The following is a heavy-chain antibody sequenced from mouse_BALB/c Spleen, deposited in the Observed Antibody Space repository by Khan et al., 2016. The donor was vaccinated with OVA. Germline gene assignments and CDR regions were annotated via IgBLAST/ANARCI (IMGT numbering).Heavy chain of an antibody. J-gene: IGHJ3*01. CDR1: GYTFTDFN. CDR2: IFPNDGGT. V-gene: IGHV1S29*02. D-gene: IGHD1-2*01. Sequence: VQLQQSGPELVKPGASVKISCKASGYTFTDFNLDWVKQSHGKSLEWIGYIFPNDGGTGYNQKFKTKATLTVDTLSSTAYMELRSLTSEDSAVYYCARSGYGSFGYWGQGTLVTVSA. CDR3: ARSGYGSFGY.